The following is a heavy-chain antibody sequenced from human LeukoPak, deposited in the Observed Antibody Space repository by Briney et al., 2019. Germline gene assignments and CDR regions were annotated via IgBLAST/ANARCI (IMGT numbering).Heavy chain of an antibody. Sequence: GGSLRLSCAASGFTVSTNYMSWVRQAPGKGLEWVSVIYSGGSTSYADSVKGRFTVSRDNSKNTLYVQMNNVRAEDTAVYYCARDSSSGWQHDYWGQGTLVTVSS. D-gene: IGHD6-19*01. CDR2: IYSGGST. CDR1: GFTVSTNY. V-gene: IGHV3-66*01. CDR3: ARDSSSGWQHDY. J-gene: IGHJ4*02.